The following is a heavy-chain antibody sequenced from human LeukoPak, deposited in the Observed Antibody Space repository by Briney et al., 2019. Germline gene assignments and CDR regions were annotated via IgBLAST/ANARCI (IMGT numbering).Heavy chain of an antibody. CDR2: IYNNEST. CDR1: GGSISSGSYY. V-gene: IGHV4-61*09. J-gene: IGHJ4*02. Sequence: SETLSLTCTVSGGSISSGSYYWSWIRQPAGKGLEWIGHIYNNESTNYNPSLKSRVTMSVDTSKNHLSLKLRSVTAADTALYFCARGGSRLLDYWGQGTLVAVSS. CDR3: ARGGSRLLDY. D-gene: IGHD2-15*01.